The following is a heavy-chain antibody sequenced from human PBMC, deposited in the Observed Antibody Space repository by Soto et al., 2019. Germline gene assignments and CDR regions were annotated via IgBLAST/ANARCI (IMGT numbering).Heavy chain of an antibody. CDR2: ISYDGSDK. J-gene: IGHJ4*02. CDR1: GFTFSSYA. CDR3: AYESDSFDY. Sequence: QVQLVEFGGGVVQPGRSLRLSCAASGFTFSSYAMHWVRQAPGKGLEWVAFISYDGSDKFYADSVKGRFTISRDNSKNTLYLQMNSLRAEDTAVYYCAYESDSFDYWGQGTLVTVSS. D-gene: IGHD3-22*01. V-gene: IGHV3-30-3*01.